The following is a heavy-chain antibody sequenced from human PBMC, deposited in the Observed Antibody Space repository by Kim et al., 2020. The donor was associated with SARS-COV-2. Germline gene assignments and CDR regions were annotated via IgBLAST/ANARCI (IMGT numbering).Heavy chain of an antibody. J-gene: IGHJ1*01. CDR2: TLYRSKWYN. D-gene: IGHD1-26*01. V-gene: IGHV6-1*01. Sequence: SQTLSLTCAISGDSVSSNSGDWHWIRQSPSRGLEWLGRTLYRSKWYNDYAGSMKSRITINPDTSKNQFSLQLLSVTPEDTAVYYCAKAWDFWGQGTLVIVSS. CDR3: AKAWDF. CDR1: GDSVSSNSGD.